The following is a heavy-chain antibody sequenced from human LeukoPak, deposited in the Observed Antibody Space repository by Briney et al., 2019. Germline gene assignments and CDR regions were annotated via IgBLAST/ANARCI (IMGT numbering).Heavy chain of an antibody. Sequence: GGSLRLSCAASGFTFDDYAMHWVRQAPGKGLEWVSGISWNSGSIGYADSVKGRFTISRDNAKNSLYLQMNSLRAEDTALYYCAKGPRGISIDYYFDYWGQGTLVTVSS. V-gene: IGHV3-9*01. D-gene: IGHD6-6*01. CDR2: ISWNSGSI. CDR3: AKGPRGISIDYYFDY. J-gene: IGHJ4*02. CDR1: GFTFDDYA.